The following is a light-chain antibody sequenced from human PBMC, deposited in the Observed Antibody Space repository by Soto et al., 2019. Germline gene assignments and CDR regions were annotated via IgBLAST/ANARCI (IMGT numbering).Light chain of an antibody. CDR2: GAS. Sequence: EIVLTQSPGTLSLYPGGRATLSCRAGQSVSSSYLAWYQQKPGQAPRLLIYGASSRATGIPDRFSGSGSGTDFTLTISRLEPEDFAVYYCQQYGSSRTFGQGTKVDI. J-gene: IGKJ1*01. V-gene: IGKV3-20*01. CDR3: QQYGSSRT. CDR1: QSVSSSY.